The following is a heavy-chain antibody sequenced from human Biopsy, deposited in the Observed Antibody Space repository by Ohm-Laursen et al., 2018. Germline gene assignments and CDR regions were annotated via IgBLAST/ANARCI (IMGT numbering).Heavy chain of an antibody. D-gene: IGHD3-16*01. CDR1: GFTFSDYQ. Sequence: LRLSCAASGFTFSDYQMSWIRQTPGKGLEWVSHISSGGSTIFHADSVKGRFTISRDDAKGSLYLQMTNLRAKDTAVYYCGRSYGIMAAPVHLWGQGTLVTVSS. CDR2: ISSGGSTI. V-gene: IGHV3-11*01. CDR3: GRSYGIMAAPVHL. J-gene: IGHJ4*01.